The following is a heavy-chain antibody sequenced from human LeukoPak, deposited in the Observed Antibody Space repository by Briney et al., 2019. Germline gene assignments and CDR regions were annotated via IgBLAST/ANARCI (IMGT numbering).Heavy chain of an antibody. CDR3: ARCFSVAGMRSFDY. CDR2: IYTSGTT. Sequence: SETLSLTCTVSDGSISGYYWNWIRQPAGKGLEWIGRIYTSGTTTYSPSLKSRVTLSIDTSKDQFSLSLNSVTAAVTAVYYCARCFSVAGMRSFDYWGQGILVTVSS. D-gene: IGHD6-19*01. V-gene: IGHV4-4*07. CDR1: DGSISGYY. J-gene: IGHJ4*02.